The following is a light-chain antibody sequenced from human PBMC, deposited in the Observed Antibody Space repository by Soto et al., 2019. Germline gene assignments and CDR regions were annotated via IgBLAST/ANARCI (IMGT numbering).Light chain of an antibody. CDR3: HHYET. J-gene: IGKJ1*01. CDR2: GAS. Sequence: EIVLTQSPGTLSLSPGDRATLSCRASQSVSRSYLGWYQQKPGQVPRLLMYGASIGAAGVPDRFSGSGSGTEFTLTISRLEPEDFTVYYCHHYETFGQGTKVDIK. CDR1: QSVSRSY. V-gene: IGKV3-20*01.